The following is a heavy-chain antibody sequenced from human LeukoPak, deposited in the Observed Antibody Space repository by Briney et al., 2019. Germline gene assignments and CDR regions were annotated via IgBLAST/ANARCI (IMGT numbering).Heavy chain of an antibody. CDR2: ISGSGAST. CDR1: GFTFSSYA. D-gene: IGHD6-13*01. Sequence: GGSLRLSCAASGFTFSSYAMSWVRQAPGKGLEWVSTISGSGASTYYADSVKGRFTISRDNSKNTLYLQMNSLRAEDTAIYYCAKAIAAAGTWFDPWGQGTLVTVSS. J-gene: IGHJ5*02. CDR3: AKAIAAAGTWFDP. V-gene: IGHV3-23*01.